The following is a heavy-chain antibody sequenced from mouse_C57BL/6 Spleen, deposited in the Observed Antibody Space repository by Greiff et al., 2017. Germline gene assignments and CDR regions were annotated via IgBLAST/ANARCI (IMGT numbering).Heavy chain of an antibody. Sequence: QVQLKQPGAELVKPGASVKLSCKASGYTFTSYWMHWVKQRPGQGLEWIGMIHPNSGSTNYNEKFNSKATLTVDKSSSTAYMQLSSLTSEDSAVYYCARVTAQATAYWGQVTLVTVAA. CDR2: IHPNSGST. V-gene: IGHV1-64*01. J-gene: IGHJ3*01. D-gene: IGHD3-2*02. CDR3: ARVTAQATAY. CDR1: GYTFTSYW.